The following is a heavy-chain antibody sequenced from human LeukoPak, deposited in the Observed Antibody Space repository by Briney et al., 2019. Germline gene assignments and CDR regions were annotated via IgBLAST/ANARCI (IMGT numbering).Heavy chain of an antibody. CDR3: AKGPHSYGYYFDY. V-gene: IGHV3-23*01. Sequence: GGSLRLSCAASGFTFSSYAMSWVRQAPGKGLEWVSAISGSGGSTYYADSVKCRFTISRDNSKNTLYLQMNSLRAEDTAVYYCAKGPHSYGYYFDYWGQGTLVTVSS. J-gene: IGHJ4*02. CDR1: GFTFSSYA. D-gene: IGHD5-18*01. CDR2: ISGSGGST.